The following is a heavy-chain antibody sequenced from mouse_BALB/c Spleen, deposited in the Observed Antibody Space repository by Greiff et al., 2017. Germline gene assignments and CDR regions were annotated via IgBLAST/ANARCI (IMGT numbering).Heavy chain of an antibody. J-gene: IGHJ2*01. D-gene: IGHD1-1*01. CDR3: AREGVLLRYPFAY. V-gene: IGHV14-3*02. CDR2: IDPANGNT. Sequence: VQLQQSGAELVKPGASVKLSCTASGFNIKDTYMHWVKQRPEQGLEWIGRIDPANGNTKYDPKFQGKATITADTSSNTAYLQLSSLTSEDTAVYYCAREGVLLRYPFAYWGQGTTLTVSS. CDR1: GFNIKDTY.